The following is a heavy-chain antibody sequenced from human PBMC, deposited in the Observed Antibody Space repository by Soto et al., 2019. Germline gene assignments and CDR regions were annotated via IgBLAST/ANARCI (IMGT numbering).Heavy chain of an antibody. Sequence: GGSLRLSCAASGFTFSSYGMHWVRQAPGKGLEWVAVISYDGSNKYYVDSEKGRFTISRDNSKNTLYLQMNSLRAEDTAVYYCAASSAYSSGWYYFDYWGQGTLVTVSS. CDR2: ISYDGSNK. J-gene: IGHJ4*02. V-gene: IGHV3-30*03. D-gene: IGHD6-19*01. CDR1: GFTFSSYG. CDR3: AASSAYSSGWYYFDY.